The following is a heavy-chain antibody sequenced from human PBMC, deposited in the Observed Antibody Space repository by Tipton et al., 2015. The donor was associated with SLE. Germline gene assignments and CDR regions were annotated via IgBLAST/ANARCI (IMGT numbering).Heavy chain of an antibody. CDR1: GYSISSGYY. V-gene: IGHV4-38-2*02. J-gene: IGHJ1*01. CDR2: IYHSGST. CDR3: AREGVIAAAGTHQRYFQH. D-gene: IGHD6-13*01. Sequence: PGLVKPSETLSLTCAVSGYSISSGYYWGWIRQPPGKGLEWIGSIYHSGSTYYNPSLKSRVTISVDTSKNQFSLKLSSVTAADTAVYYCAREGVIAAAGTHQRYFQHWGQGTLVTVSS.